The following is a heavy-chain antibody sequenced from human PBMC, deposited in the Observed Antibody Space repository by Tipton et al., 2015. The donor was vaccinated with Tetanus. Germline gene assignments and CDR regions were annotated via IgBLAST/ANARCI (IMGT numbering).Heavy chain of an antibody. CDR1: GYSFTSYG. Sequence: QVQLAQSGAEVKKPGASVKVSCTASGYSFTSYGLSWVRQAPGQGFEWVGWISADNGKTDYAQKFQGRVTVTTDTDKKTSYLEVRSLRYDDTGVYYCAMGLKFYFEGSAFHYWGQGTLVTVSS. D-gene: IGHD2/OR15-2a*01. CDR3: AMGLKFYFEGSAFHY. V-gene: IGHV1-18*01. CDR2: ISADNGKT. J-gene: IGHJ4*02.